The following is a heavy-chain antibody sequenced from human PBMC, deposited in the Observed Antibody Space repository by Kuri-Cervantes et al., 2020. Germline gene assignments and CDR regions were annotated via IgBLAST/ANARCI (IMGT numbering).Heavy chain of an antibody. V-gene: IGHV3-23*01. CDR3: AKGTETRTRLDY. D-gene: IGHD3/OR15-3a*01. CDR1: GFPFSNYG. Sequence: GESLKTPCAASGFPFSNYGMGWVRQAPGKGLEWVSGILRGGDTYYADSVKGRFTISRDNSKTTLYLQMTSLKAEDTALYYCAKGTETRTRLDYWGQGTQVTVSS. CDR2: ILRGGDT. J-gene: IGHJ4*02.